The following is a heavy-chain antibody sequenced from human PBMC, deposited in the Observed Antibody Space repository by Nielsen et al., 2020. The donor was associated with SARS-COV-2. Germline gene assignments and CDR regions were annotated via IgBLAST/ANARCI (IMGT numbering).Heavy chain of an antibody. J-gene: IGHJ6*02. Sequence: SETLSLTCTVSGGSISSYYWSWIRQLPGKGLEWIGYIYYSGSTNYNPSLKSRVTISVDTSKNQFSLKLSSVAAADTAVYYCARGGIDYGDYVGNYYYYGMDVWGQGTTVTVSS. D-gene: IGHD4-17*01. V-gene: IGHV4-59*12. CDR1: GGSISSYY. CDR3: ARGGIDYGDYVGNYYYYGMDV. CDR2: IYYSGST.